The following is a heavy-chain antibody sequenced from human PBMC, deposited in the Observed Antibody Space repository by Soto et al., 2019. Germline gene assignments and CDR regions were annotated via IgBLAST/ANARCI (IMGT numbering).Heavy chain of an antibody. CDR3: ARSGYSGYDG. CDR2: INIDGSST. D-gene: IGHD5-12*01. V-gene: IGHV3-74*01. J-gene: IGHJ1*01. Sequence: GRSMRLTCAASGFTFTNYRINWVRHAPGKGLEWVARINIDGSSTTYADSVKGLFTVSRDNVKNTLNPEMNGLNLTDTDEYFCARSGYSGYDGWGQGTLVAVPS. CDR1: GFTFTNYR.